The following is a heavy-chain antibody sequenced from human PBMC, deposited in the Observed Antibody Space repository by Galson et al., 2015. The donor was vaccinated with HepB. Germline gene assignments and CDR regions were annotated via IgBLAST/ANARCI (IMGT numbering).Heavy chain of an antibody. Sequence: SLRLSCAAPGLTFSNAWVNWVRQAPGKGLEWVGRIKSKTDGGTTDYAAPVKGRFTISRDDSKNTLYLQMNSLKTEDTAVYYCTTDRDGLIVGASDAFDIWGQGTMVTVSS. D-gene: IGHD1-26*01. CDR1: GLTFSNAW. CDR3: TTDRDGLIVGASDAFDI. J-gene: IGHJ3*02. CDR2: IKSKTDGGTT. V-gene: IGHV3-15*07.